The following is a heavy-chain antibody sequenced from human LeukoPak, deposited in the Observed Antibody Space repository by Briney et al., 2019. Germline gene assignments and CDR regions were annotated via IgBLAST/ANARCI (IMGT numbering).Heavy chain of an antibody. V-gene: IGHV4-34*01. CDR1: GGSFSGYY. Sequence: SETLSLTCAVYGGSFSGYYWSWIRQPPGKGLEWIGEINHSGSTNYNPSLKSRVTISVDTSKDQFSLKLSSETAADTAVYYCARVTSNNYYDSSGYYYQLKRYNWFDPWGQGTLVTVSS. CDR3: ARVTSNNYYDSSGYYYQLKRYNWFDP. D-gene: IGHD3-22*01. CDR2: INHSGST. J-gene: IGHJ5*02.